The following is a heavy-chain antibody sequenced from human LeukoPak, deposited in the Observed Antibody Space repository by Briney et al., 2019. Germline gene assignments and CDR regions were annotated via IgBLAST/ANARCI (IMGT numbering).Heavy chain of an antibody. CDR3: ASKGWSQNGVVDY. V-gene: IGHV3-21*04. D-gene: IGHD6-19*01. CDR2: ISSSSIYI. CDR1: GFTFSSYA. J-gene: IGHJ4*02. Sequence: PGGSLRLSCAASGFTFSSYAMSWVRQAPGKGLEWVSSISSSSIYIFYADSVKGRFTISRDDAKNSPYLQMNFLRAEDTAVYYCASKGWSQNGVVDYWGQGTLVTVSS.